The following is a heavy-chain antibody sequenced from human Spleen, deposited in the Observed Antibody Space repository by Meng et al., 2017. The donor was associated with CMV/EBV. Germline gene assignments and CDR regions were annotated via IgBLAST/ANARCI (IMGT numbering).Heavy chain of an antibody. CDR2: IKSIIDGGTT. D-gene: IGHD2-2*01. V-gene: IGHV3-15*07. J-gene: IGHJ3*01. CDR3: TTDSSSFFRFCRSPICPYDDFDF. Sequence: WDRQAPGKGLEWVGRIKSIIDGGTTDYAAPVKGRFTISRDDSKNTLYLQMNSLKTEDTAVYFCTTDSSSFFRFCRSPICPYDDFDFWGQGTMVTVSS.